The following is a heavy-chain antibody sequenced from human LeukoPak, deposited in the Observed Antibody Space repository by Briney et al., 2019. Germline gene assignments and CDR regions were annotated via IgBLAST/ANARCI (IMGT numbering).Heavy chain of an antibody. CDR3: ARVNMVGATHFDY. Sequence: GGSLRLSCAASGFTFSSYAMSWVRQVPGKGLEWVSYISSNGTTIYYADSVKGRFTISRDNAKHSLYLQMNSLRDDDTAVYYCARVNMVGATHFDYWGQGTLVTVSS. D-gene: IGHD1-26*01. J-gene: IGHJ4*02. CDR2: ISSNGTTI. CDR1: GFTFSSYA. V-gene: IGHV3-48*02.